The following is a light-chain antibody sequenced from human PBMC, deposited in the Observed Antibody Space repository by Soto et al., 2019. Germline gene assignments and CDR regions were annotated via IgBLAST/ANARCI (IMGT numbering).Light chain of an antibody. J-gene: IGKJ2*01. V-gene: IGKV3-11*01. CDR1: DSVSSS. Sequence: EVVLTQSPATLSLSPGERATLSCRASDSVSSSLAWYQHRPGQAPRLLIYDTSTRATGIPTRFSGSGSGPDFTLTISSLEADDFAVYYCQQRRNWPPYTFGQGTKLEIK. CDR3: QQRRNWPPYT. CDR2: DTS.